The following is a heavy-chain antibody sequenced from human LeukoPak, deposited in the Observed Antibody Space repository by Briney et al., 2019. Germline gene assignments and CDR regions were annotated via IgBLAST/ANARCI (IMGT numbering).Heavy chain of an antibody. CDR2: IGTAGEI. Sequence: PGGSLRLSCAASGFTFRSYDMHWVRQATGKGLEWVSGIGTAGEIYYPGSVTGRFTISRENAKNSLYLQMNSLRAGDTAVYYCARAAYSSTWYSRYFDLWGRGTLVTVSS. CDR3: ARAAYSSTWYSRYFDL. J-gene: IGHJ2*01. D-gene: IGHD6-13*01. CDR1: GFTFRSYD. V-gene: IGHV3-13*01.